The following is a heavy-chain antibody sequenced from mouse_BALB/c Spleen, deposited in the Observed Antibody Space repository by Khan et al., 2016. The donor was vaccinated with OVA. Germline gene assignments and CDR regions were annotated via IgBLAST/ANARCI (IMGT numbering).Heavy chain of an antibody. CDR2: IWSDGST. D-gene: IGHD2-10*01. CDR3: ARQPYYHNCFIDD. CDR1: GFSLTSYG. J-gene: IGHJ4*01. Sequence: QVQLMESGPGLVAPSQSLSITCTISGFSLTSYGVHWLRQPLGKGLEWLVVIWSDGSTASNSAFKYSLSISKHNSKSHVFLKMNSPLTDDKAMNYCARQPYYHNCFIDDWGQGTSVTVSS. V-gene: IGHV2-6-1*01.